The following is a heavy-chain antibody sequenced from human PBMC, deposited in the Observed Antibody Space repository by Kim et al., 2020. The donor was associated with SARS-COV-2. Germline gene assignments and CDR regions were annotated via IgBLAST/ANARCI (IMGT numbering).Heavy chain of an antibody. J-gene: IGHJ4*02. V-gene: IGHV1-46*01. Sequence: ASVKVSCKASGYTFTSYYMHWVRQAPGQGLEWMGIINPSGGSTSYAQKFQGRVTMTRDTSTSTVYMELSSLRSEDTAVYYCARADSYYYGSGSYPHVHFDYWGQGTLVTVSS. D-gene: IGHD3-10*01. CDR3: ARADSYYYGSGSYPHVHFDY. CDR1: GYTFTSYY. CDR2: INPSGGST.